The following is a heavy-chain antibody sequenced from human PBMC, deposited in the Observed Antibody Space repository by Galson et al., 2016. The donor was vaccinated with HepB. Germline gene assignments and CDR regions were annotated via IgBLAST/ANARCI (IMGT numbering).Heavy chain of an antibody. Sequence: SLRLSCAASGFSFSSYAMSWVRQAPGKGLEWVSGITSGGTTYYADSVKGRFTISRDNSKNILYLQRKSLRDEDTAVYYCGKRPYSYGWHYGMDVWGQGTLVTVSS. CDR1: GFSFSSYA. V-gene: IGHV3-23*01. CDR2: ITSGGTT. CDR3: GKRPYSYGWHYGMDV. J-gene: IGHJ6*02. D-gene: IGHD5-18*01.